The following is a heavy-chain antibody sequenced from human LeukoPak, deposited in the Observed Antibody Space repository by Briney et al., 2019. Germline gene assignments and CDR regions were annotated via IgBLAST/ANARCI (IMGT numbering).Heavy chain of an antibody. Sequence: SETLSLTCTVPGGSISSNYWSWIRQPPGKGLEWIGYIYYSGSTNYSPSLKSRVTISVDTSKNQFSLKLSSVTAADTAVYYCTTILFYWGQGTLVTVPS. V-gene: IGHV4-59*01. CDR2: IYYSGST. CDR1: GGSISSNY. D-gene: IGHD2/OR15-2a*01. J-gene: IGHJ4*02. CDR3: TTILFY.